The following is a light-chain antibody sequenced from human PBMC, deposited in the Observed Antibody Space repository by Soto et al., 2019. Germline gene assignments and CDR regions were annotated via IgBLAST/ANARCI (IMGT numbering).Light chain of an antibody. CDR2: TTS. Sequence: EFVLTQSPDTLSLSPGERATLSCTASESVTSSCLAWYQRKPGQAPRLLIQTTSTRATDIPDRFSGSGSGTDFTLTISRLEPEDFAVYYCQQCGGSPLFSFGPGTRVDI. CDR1: ESVTSSC. V-gene: IGKV3-20*01. J-gene: IGKJ3*01. CDR3: QQCGGSPLFS.